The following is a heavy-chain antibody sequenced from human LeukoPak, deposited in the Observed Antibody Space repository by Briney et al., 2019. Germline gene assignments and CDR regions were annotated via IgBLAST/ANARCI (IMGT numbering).Heavy chain of an antibody. CDR1: GGSFSGYY. V-gene: IGHV4-34*01. J-gene: IGHJ5*02. CDR3: ARDFLAGGWFDP. CDR2: INHSGST. Sequence: PSETLSLTCAVYGGSFSGYYWSWIRQPPGKGLEWIGEINHSGSTNYNPSLKSRVTISVDTSKNQFSLKLSSVTAADTAVYYCARDFLAGGWFDPWGQGTLVTVSS. D-gene: IGHD3-16*01.